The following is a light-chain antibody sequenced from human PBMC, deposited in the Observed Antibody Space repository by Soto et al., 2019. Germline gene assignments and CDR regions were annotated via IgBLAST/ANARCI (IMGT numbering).Light chain of an antibody. CDR1: SSNIGSRH. J-gene: IGLJ3*02. Sequence: QSVLTQPPSASGTPGQRVTISCSGSSSNIGSRHVYLYQQVQGAAPKLLIYKDVQRPSGVPNRFSVSKSGTSASLAISGLRSGGEADYYCAAWDDSLSGWVFGGGTKLAVL. CDR3: AAWDDSLSGWV. CDR2: KDV. V-gene: IGLV1-47*01.